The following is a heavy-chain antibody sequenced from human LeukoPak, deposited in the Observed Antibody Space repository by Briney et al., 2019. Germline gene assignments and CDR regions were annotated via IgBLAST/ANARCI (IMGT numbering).Heavy chain of an antibody. Sequence: GGTLRLSCAASTFTFSNYAMSWVRQAPGKGLEWVSTISGSGGSTYYADSVKGRFTISRDNSKNTLYLQMNSLRAEDTAVYYCAKGYSSSWYNDYFDYWGQGTLVTVSS. CDR3: AKGYSSSWYNDYFDY. CDR1: TFTFSNYA. J-gene: IGHJ4*02. D-gene: IGHD6-13*01. CDR2: ISGSGGST. V-gene: IGHV3-23*01.